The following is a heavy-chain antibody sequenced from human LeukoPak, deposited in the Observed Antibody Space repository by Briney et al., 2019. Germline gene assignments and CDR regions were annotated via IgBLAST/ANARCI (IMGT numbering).Heavy chain of an antibody. CDR1: GDSISSYY. CDR3: ARDTITGPTDY. Sequence: SETLSLTCTVSGDSISSYYWSWIRQPAGKGLEWIGRIYTSGSTYYNPSLKSRVTISVDTSKNQFSLKLSSVTAADTAVYYCARDTITGPTDYWGQGTLVTVSS. CDR2: IYTSGST. V-gene: IGHV4-4*07. D-gene: IGHD1-20*01. J-gene: IGHJ4*02.